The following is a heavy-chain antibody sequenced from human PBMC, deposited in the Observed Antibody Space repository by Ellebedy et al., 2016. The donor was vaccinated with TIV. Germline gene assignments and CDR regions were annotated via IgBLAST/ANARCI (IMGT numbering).Heavy chain of an antibody. CDR1: GGSISSYY. Sequence: MPSETLSLTCTVSGGSISSYYWSRIRQPAGKGLEWIGRIYTSGSTNYNPSLKSRVTMSVDTSKNQFSLKLSSVTAADTAVYYCARDSLGEYSSGWYSNWFDPWGQGTLVTVSS. CDR3: ARDSLGEYSSGWYSNWFDP. V-gene: IGHV4-4*07. CDR2: IYTSGST. J-gene: IGHJ5*02. D-gene: IGHD6-19*01.